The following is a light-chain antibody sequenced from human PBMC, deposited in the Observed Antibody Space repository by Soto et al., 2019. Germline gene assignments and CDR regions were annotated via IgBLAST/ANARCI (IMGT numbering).Light chain of an antibody. CDR1: SSDVGGYNY. CDR3: SSYTTSNTRQIV. J-gene: IGLJ1*01. V-gene: IGLV2-14*03. CDR2: DVT. Sequence: QSVLTQPASVSGSPGQSITISCTGTSSDVGGYNYVSWYQHHPGKAHKLIIYDVTNRPSGVSNPFSGSKSGNTASLTISGLQPEDEADYYCSSYTTSNTRQIVFGTGTKLTVL.